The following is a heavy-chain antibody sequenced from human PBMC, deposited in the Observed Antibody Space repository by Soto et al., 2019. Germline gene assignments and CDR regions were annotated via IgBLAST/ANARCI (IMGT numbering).Heavy chain of an antibody. D-gene: IGHD4-17*01. J-gene: IGHJ5*02. CDR2: ISYDGSNK. V-gene: IGHV3-30-3*01. CDR3: ARDPVLGGDYRYNWFDP. Sequence: GGSLRLSCAASGFTFSSYAMHWVRQAPGKGLEWVAVISYDGSNKYYADSVKGRFTISRDNSKNTLYLQMNSLRAEDTAVYYCARDPVLGGDYRYNWFDPRGQATLDTVSS. CDR1: GFTFSSYA.